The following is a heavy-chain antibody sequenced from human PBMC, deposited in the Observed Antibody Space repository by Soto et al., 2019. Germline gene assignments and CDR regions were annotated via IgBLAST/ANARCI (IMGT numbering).Heavy chain of an antibody. CDR1: GGSISNYY. V-gene: IGHV4-59*01. J-gene: IGHJ3*01. CDR2: IYYSGST. CDR3: ARWGAVVTNIPNAFDF. D-gene: IGHD2-21*02. Sequence: SETLSLTCNVSGGSISNYYWSWIRQPPGKGLEWIGYIYYSGSTKYNPSLKSRVTISGDTSKNQFSLKLSSVTAADTVVYYCARWGAVVTNIPNAFDFWGQGTMVTVS.